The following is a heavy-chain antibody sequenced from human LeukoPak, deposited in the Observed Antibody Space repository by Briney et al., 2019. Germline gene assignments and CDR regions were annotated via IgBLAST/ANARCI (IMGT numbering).Heavy chain of an antibody. J-gene: IGHJ3*02. CDR1: GGTFSSYA. V-gene: IGHV1-69*01. CDR3: ARDPISLRDKTGPYLDAFDI. D-gene: IGHD1-1*01. Sequence: SVKVSCKASGGTFSSYAISWVRQAPGQGLEWMGGIIPIFGTANYAQKFQGRVTITADESTSTAYMELSSLRSEDTAVYYCARDPISLRDKTGPYLDAFDIWGQGTMVTVSS. CDR2: IIPIFGTA.